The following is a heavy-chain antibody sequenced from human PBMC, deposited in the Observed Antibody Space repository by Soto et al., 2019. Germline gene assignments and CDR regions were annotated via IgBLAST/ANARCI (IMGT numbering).Heavy chain of an antibody. CDR1: GFTFDDYA. CDR2: ISWNSGST. V-gene: IGHV3-9*01. J-gene: IGHJ4*02. D-gene: IGHD6-13*01. Sequence: EVQLVESGGGLVQPGRSLRLSCAASGFTFDDYAMHWVRQAPGKGLEWVSGISWNSGSTNYNPSLKSRVTISVDTSKNQFSLKLSSVTAADTAVYYCARGIRYSSSWYNWGQGTLVTVSS. CDR3: ARGIRYSSSWYN.